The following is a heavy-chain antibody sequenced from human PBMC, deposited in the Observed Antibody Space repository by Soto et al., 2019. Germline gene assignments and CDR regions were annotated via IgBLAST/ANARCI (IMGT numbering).Heavy chain of an antibody. D-gene: IGHD1-7*01. CDR3: ARGRITGTLAPNWFDP. Sequence: SVKVSCKASGGTFSSYAISWVRQAPGQGLEWMGGIIPIFGTANYAQKFQGRVTITADESTSTAYMELSSLRSEDTAVYYCARGRITGTLAPNWFDPWGQGTLVTVSS. CDR2: IIPIFGTA. V-gene: IGHV1-69*13. CDR1: GGTFSSYA. J-gene: IGHJ5*02.